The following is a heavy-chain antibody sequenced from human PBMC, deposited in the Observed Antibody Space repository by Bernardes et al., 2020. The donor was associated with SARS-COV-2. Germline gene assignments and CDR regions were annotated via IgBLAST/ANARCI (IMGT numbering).Heavy chain of an antibody. CDR2: INQDGSEM. J-gene: IGHJ4*02. Sequence: SLRLSCAASGFTFRRYWMSWVRQAPGKGLEWVANINQDGSEMYYLDSVKGRFTISRDNAENSLSLQMNSLRAEDTAVYYCVRDPIAARPIFDYWDQGTLVTVSS. CDR1: GFTFRRYW. D-gene: IGHD6-6*01. CDR3: VRDPIAARPIFDY. V-gene: IGHV3-7*03.